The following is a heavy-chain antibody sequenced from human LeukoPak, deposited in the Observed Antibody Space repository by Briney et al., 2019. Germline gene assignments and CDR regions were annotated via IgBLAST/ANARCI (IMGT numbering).Heavy chain of an antibody. CDR2: ISAYNGNT. D-gene: IGHD3-3*01. Sequence: ASVKVSCKASGYTFTSYGISWVRQAPGQGLEWMGWISAYNGNTNYAQKLQGRVTMTTDTSTSTAYMELRSLRSDDTAVYYCARDRYDFWSGYYGGYFDYWGQGTLVTASS. V-gene: IGHV1-18*01. CDR1: GYTFTSYG. J-gene: IGHJ4*02. CDR3: ARDRYDFWSGYYGGYFDY.